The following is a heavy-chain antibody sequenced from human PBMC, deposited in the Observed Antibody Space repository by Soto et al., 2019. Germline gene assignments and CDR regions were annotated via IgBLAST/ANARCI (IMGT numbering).Heavy chain of an antibody. CDR2: MYSGGNT. Sequence: EAQLVESGGALVQPGGSLRLSCEASGFTVSISYMSWVRQVPGKGLEWVSIMYSGGNTYYAASVKGRFTISRDNSKNTLYLQMSCLRAEDTAVYYRANMIYCSSTPRFDSWGQGTLVTVSS. CDR1: GFTVSISY. CDR3: ANMIYCSSTPRFDS. J-gene: IGHJ4*02. V-gene: IGHV3-66*01. D-gene: IGHD2-2*01.